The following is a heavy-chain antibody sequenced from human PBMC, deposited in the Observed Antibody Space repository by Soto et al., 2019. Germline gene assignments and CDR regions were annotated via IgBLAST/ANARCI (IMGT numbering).Heavy chain of an antibody. CDR2: IYYIGST. Sequence: QLQLQESGPGLVKPSETLSLTCTVSGGSISSSSYYWGWIRQPPGKGLEWIGSIYYIGSTYYNPALKSRVTISVDTSKNQFSLRLSSVTAADTAIYYCASLPDWGSGSNWGQGTLVTVSS. D-gene: IGHD3-10*01. V-gene: IGHV4-39*01. CDR3: ASLPDWGSGSN. CDR1: GGSISSSSYY. J-gene: IGHJ4*02.